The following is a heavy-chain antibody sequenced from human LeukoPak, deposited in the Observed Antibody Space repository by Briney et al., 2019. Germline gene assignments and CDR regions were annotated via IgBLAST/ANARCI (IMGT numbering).Heavy chain of an antibody. CDR1: GFAFDDYA. J-gene: IGHJ4*02. V-gene: IGHV3-43D*03. D-gene: IGHD4-17*01. CDR2: INWVGDTS. CDR3: AKDRQYGDYGGGDFFDS. Sequence: GGSLRLSCAASGFAFDDYAMHWVRRAPGKGLQWISSINWVGDTSSYADSVKGRFTVSRDNTEGSLYLQMDSLRSEDTALYYCAKDRQYGDYGGGDFFDSWGQGTLVTVSS.